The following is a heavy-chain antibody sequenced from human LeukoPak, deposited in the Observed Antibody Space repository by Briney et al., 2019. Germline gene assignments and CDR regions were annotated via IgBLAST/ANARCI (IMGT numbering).Heavy chain of an antibody. CDR1: GASLNSGGYY. CDR3: ARDLHYYVAMDV. V-gene: IGHV4-61*08. J-gene: IGHJ6*02. Sequence: SETLSLTCTVSGASLNSGGYYWNWIRQPPGKEPEWIGYIYYSGSTNYNRSLKSRVTISVDTSKNQFSLKLTSVTAADTAVYYCARDLHYYVAMDVWGQGTTVTVSS. CDR2: IYYSGST. D-gene: IGHD3-10*02.